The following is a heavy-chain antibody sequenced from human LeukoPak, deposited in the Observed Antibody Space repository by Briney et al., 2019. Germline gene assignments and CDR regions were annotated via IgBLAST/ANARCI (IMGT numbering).Heavy chain of an antibody. CDR2: IIPIFGTA. CDR3: ARGVGTLTYYYDSSGYQPGWFDP. Sequence: SVKVSCKASGGTFSSYAISWVRQAPGQGLEWMGGIIPIFGTANYAQKFQGRVTITTDESTSTAYMELSSLRSEDTAVYYCARGVGTLTYYYDSSGYQPGWFDPWGQETLVTVSS. D-gene: IGHD3-22*01. V-gene: IGHV1-69*05. J-gene: IGHJ5*02. CDR1: GGTFSSYA.